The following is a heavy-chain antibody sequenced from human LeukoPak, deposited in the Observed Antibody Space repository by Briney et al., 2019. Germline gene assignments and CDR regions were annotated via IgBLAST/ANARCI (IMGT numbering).Heavy chain of an antibody. V-gene: IGHV3-30*02. CDR1: GFTFSSHD. Sequence: SGGSLRLPCAASGFTFSSHDMHWVRQAPGKGLEWVTFIRYDGSNKYYADSVKGRFTISRDNSKITLYLQMNSLRPEDTAVYYCARGGKIPLVGTRSSQYFQHWGQGTLVTVSS. CDR2: IRYDGSNK. CDR3: ARGGKIPLVGTRSSQYFQH. J-gene: IGHJ1*01. D-gene: IGHD3-10*01.